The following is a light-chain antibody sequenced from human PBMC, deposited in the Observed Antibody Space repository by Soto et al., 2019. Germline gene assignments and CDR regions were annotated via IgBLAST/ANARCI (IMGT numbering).Light chain of an antibody. Sequence: QPVLTQTPSASASLGASVTLTCTLSSGYSNYKVDWYQQRPGKGPRFVMRVGTGGIVGSKGDGIPDRFSVLGSGLNRYLTIKNIQEEDGSDYHCGADHGSGSNFVVVFGGGTKLTVL. CDR1: SGYSNYK. CDR3: GADHGSGSNFVVV. V-gene: IGLV9-49*01. CDR2: VGTGGIVG. J-gene: IGLJ2*01.